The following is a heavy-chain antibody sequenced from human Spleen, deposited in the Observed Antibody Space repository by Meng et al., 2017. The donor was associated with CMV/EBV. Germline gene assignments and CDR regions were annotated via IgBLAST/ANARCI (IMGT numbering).Heavy chain of an antibody. Sequence: GESLKISCAASGFTFSDFTMHWVRQAPGKGLQWVSSITPATTYIYYADSVKGRFTISRDNAKSSLYLQMNSLRAEDTAVYYCARDTDYYDFWSGYFYYWGQGTLVTVSS. J-gene: IGHJ4*02. CDR2: ITPATTYI. D-gene: IGHD3-3*01. CDR3: ARDTDYYDFWSGYFYY. CDR1: GFTFSDFT. V-gene: IGHV3-21*01.